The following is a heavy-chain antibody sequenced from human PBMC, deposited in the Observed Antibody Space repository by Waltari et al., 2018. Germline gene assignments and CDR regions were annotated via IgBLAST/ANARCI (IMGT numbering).Heavy chain of an antibody. CDR3: TRNRGDIYTGSLFPDH. CDR1: GFTFGAAW. J-gene: IGHJ4*01. Sequence: EVQLVESGGGLVKPGESLPLSCAAFGFTFGAAWMNGVRQLPGKGLEWVGHIKGKASGGTTDHAPPVRGRFTISRDDSKNTLFLQMNSLTTEDTGIYYCTRNRGDIYTGSLFPDHWGHGTLVTVSS. V-gene: IGHV3-15*01. CDR2: IKGKASGGTT. D-gene: IGHD3-9*01.